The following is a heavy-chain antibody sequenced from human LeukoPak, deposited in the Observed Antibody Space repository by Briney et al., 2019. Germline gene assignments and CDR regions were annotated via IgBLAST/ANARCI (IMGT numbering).Heavy chain of an antibody. CDR3: ARVFHKNWFDP. Sequence: SETLSLTCTVSGGSISSYYWSWIRQPPGKGLEWIGYIYYSGSTNYNPSLKSRVTISVDTSRNQFSLKLSSVTAADTAVYYCARVFHKNWFDPWGQGTLVTVSS. CDR1: GGSISSYY. V-gene: IGHV4-59*01. J-gene: IGHJ5*02. CDR2: IYYSGST.